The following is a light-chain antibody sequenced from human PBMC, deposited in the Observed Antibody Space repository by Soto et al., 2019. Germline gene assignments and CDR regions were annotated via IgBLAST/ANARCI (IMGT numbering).Light chain of an antibody. J-gene: IGKJ2*01. CDR3: LQINSYPYT. V-gene: IGKV1-39*01. CDR2: AAS. Sequence: DIQMTQSPSSLSASVGDRVTITCRASQSISSYLNWYQQKPGKAPKLLIYAASSLQSGVPSRFSGSGSGTDFTLTISSLQPEDFATYYCLQINSYPYTFGQGTKVDIK. CDR1: QSISSY.